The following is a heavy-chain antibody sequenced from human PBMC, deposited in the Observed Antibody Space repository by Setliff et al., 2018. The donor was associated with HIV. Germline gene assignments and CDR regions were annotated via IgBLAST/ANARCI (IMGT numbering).Heavy chain of an antibody. V-gene: IGHV4-34*01. D-gene: IGHD3-3*01. J-gene: IGHJ5*01. CDR3: ARRAYYDFWSGFYLSIANRFDS. Sequence: PSETLSLTCAVYGGSFSGYYWGWIRQPPGKGLEWIVSLPHSGATFYNPSLRSRVTTSEDTSKNQFSLRLSSVTAADTAVYYCARRAYYDFWSGFYLSIANRFDSWGQGILVTVSS. CDR2: LPHSGAT. CDR1: GGSFSGYY.